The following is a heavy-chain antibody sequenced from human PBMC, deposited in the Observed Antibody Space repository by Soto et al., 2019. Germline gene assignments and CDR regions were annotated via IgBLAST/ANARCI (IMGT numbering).Heavy chain of an antibody. CDR2: TRNKANSYTT. J-gene: IGHJ1*01. CDR1: GFTFSDHY. V-gene: IGHV3-72*01. Sequence: GGSLRLSCAASGFTFSDHYMDWVRQAPGKGLEWVGRTRNKANSYTTEYAASVKGRFTISRDDSKNSLYLQMNSLKTEDTAVYYCASFTPLAEYFQHWGQGTLVTVSS. CDR3: ASFTPLAEYFQH.